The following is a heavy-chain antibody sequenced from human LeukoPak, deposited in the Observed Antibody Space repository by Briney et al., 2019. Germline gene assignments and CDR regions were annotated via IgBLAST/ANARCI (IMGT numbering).Heavy chain of an antibody. V-gene: IGHV3-23*01. D-gene: IGHD3-10*01. CDR3: AKTPSSSLLWFGEWFDY. Sequence: GGPLRLSCAASGFTFSSYAMSWVRQAPGKGLEWVSAISGSGGSTYYADSVKGRFTISIDNSKNPLYLQMNLLRPDDTAVYSCAKTPSSSLLWFGEWFDYWGQGTLVTVSS. J-gene: IGHJ4*02. CDR2: ISGSGGST. CDR1: GFTFSSYA.